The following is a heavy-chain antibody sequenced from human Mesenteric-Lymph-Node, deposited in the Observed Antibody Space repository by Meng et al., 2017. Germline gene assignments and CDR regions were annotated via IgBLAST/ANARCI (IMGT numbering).Heavy chain of an antibody. V-gene: IGHV6-1*01. Sequence: QVNLLKSGPELVKPSQTLSLSFVISGDSVSSHSFAWAWIRQSPSRGLEWLGRTYYRSKWYNDYAMFVKSRITISQDTSKNQLSLQLNSVTPEDTAVYYCARHNGGTYRFDCWGQGTLVTVSS. CDR2: TYYRSKWYN. D-gene: IGHD1-26*01. J-gene: IGHJ4*02. CDR3: ARHNGGTYRFDC. CDR1: GDSVSSHSFA.